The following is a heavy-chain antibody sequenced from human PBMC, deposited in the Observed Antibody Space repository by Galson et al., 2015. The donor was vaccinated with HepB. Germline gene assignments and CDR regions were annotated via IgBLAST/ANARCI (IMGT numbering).Heavy chain of an antibody. CDR2: IYHSGST. CDR3: ARAPDNIPYFDY. J-gene: IGHJ4*02. Sequence: TPSLTRAVSGGPTRRGGYPWGRVPPPPGKGPEWIGYIYHSGSTYYNPPLKSRVTISADRSKNQFSPKLSSVTAADTAVYYCARAPDNIPYFDYWGQGTLVTVSS. V-gene: IGHV4-30-2*01. D-gene: IGHD2/OR15-2a*01. CDR1: GGPTRRGGYP.